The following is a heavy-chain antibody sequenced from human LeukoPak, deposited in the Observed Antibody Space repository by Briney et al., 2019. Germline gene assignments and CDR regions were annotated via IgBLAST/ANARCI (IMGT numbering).Heavy chain of an antibody. CDR2: INPNSGGT. D-gene: IGHD5-12*01. Sequence: ASVKVSCKASGYTFTGYYMHWVRQAPGQGLEWMGWINPNSGGTNYAQKFQGRVTMTRDTSISTAYMELSRLRSDDTAVYYCARGPDIVATMHYFDYWGQGTLVTVSS. V-gene: IGHV1-2*02. CDR3: ARGPDIVATMHYFDY. J-gene: IGHJ4*02. CDR1: GYTFTGYY.